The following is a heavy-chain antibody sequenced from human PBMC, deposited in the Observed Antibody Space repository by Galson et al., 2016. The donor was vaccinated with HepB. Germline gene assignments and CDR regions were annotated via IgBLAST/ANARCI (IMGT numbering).Heavy chain of an antibody. Sequence: SLRLSCAAAGFTFSSYGMHWVRQAPGKGLEWVAGSWYDGSNKEYGDSVKGRLTISRDNAKNALYMQMNSLRGDDTAVYYCARDRGGSAGGYNWFDSWGQGMLVTVSS. CDR1: GFTFSSYG. J-gene: IGHJ5*01. CDR2: SWYDGSNK. D-gene: IGHD2-15*01. V-gene: IGHV3-33*01. CDR3: ARDRGGSAGGYNWFDS.